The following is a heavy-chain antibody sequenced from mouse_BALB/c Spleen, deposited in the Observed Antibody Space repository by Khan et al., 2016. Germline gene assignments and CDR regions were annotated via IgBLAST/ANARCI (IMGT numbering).Heavy chain of an antibody. J-gene: IGHJ4*01. D-gene: IGHD1-2*01. CDR2: IFPGSGIT. V-gene: IGHV1-77*01. Sequence: QVQLKQSGTELPRPGASVKLSCKASGYTFTDYYLHWVKQRTGQGLEWIGEIFPGSGITYYNEKFKGKASLTADTSSSTAYMQLSSLTSEDSAVYFCARSYYGYVAMDYWGHGASVTVSS. CDR1: GYTFTDYY. CDR3: ARSYYGYVAMDY.